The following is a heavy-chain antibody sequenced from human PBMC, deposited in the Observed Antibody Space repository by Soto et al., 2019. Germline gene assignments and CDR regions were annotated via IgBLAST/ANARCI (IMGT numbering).Heavy chain of an antibody. J-gene: IGHJ5*02. CDR3: AIDLGQQLKYNWFDP. CDR2: IIPILGIA. D-gene: IGHD6-13*01. V-gene: IGHV1-69*08. CDR1: GGTFSSYT. Sequence: QVQLVQSGAEVKKPGSSVKVSCKASGGTFSSYTISWVRQAPGQGLEWMGRIIPILGIANYAQKFQGRVTITADKSTSTAYMELSSLRSEDTAVYYCAIDLGQQLKYNWFDPWCQGTLVTVSS.